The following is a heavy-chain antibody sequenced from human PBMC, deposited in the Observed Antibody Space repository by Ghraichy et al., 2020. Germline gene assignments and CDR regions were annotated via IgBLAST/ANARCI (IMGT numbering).Heavy chain of an antibody. CDR3: AREYSSSSGRVFDY. D-gene: IGHD6-6*01. CDR1: GFTFSTYW. V-gene: IGHV3-74*01. Sequence: GGSRLSCAASGFTFSTYWMHWVRQAPGKGLVWVSRINSDGSSTNYADSVKGRFTISRDNAKHTLYLQMNSLRAEDTAVYYCAREYSSSSGRVFDYWGQGTLVTVSS. CDR2: INSDGSST. J-gene: IGHJ4*02.